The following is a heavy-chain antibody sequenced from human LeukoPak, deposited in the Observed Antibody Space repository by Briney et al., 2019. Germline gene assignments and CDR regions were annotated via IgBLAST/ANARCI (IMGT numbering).Heavy chain of an antibody. V-gene: IGHV3-30*02. D-gene: IGHD5-24*01. CDR1: GFTFSNYG. CDR3: AKDVRGYSTLPDI. CDR2: IRYDRSNR. Sequence: GGSLRLSCAASGFTFSNYGMHWVRQAPGKGLEWLTFIRYDRSNRYTVDSVRGRFIISRDNSKNTLFLQMNSLRVEDTAVYYCAKDVRGYSTLPDIWGQGTMVIVSS. J-gene: IGHJ3*02.